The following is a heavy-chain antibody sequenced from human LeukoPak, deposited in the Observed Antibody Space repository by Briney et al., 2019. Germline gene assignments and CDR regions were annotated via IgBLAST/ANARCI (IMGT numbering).Heavy chain of an antibody. CDR2: IYYSGST. V-gene: IGHV4-39*07. J-gene: IGHJ5*02. Sequence: SETLSLTCTVSGGSISSSSYYWGWIRQPPGKGLEWIGSIYYSGSTNYNPSLKIRVTISVDTSKNQFSLKLSSVTAADTAVYYCARGDCSSTSCYLIPNWFDPWGQGTLVTVSS. D-gene: IGHD2-2*01. CDR3: ARGDCSSTSCYLIPNWFDP. CDR1: GGSISSSSYY.